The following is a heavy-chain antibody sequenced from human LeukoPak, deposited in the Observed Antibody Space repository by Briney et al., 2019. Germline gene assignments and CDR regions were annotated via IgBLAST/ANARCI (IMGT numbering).Heavy chain of an antibody. J-gene: IGHJ5*02. CDR1: GGSFSGYY. CDR2: IYYSGST. CDR3: ARVREAAAGFDP. V-gene: IGHV4-34*01. Sequence: SETLSLTCAVYGGSFSGYYWSWIRQPPGKGLEWIGYIYYSGSTYYNPSLKSRVTISVDTSKNQFSLKLSSVTAADTAVYYCARVREAAAGFDPWGQGTLVTVSS. D-gene: IGHD6-13*01.